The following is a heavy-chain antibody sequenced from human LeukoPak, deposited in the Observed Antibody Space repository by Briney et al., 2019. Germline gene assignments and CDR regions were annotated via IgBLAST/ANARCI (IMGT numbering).Heavy chain of an antibody. Sequence: SETLSLTCTVSGGSISSSSYYWGWIRQPPGKGLEWIGSIYYSGSTYYNPSLKSRVTMSVDTSKNQFSLKLSSVTAADTAVYYCARAYCSSTSCYIDYWGQGTLVTVSS. CDR2: IYYSGST. CDR3: ARAYCSSTSCYIDY. V-gene: IGHV4-39*07. J-gene: IGHJ4*02. D-gene: IGHD2-2*02. CDR1: GGSISSSSYY.